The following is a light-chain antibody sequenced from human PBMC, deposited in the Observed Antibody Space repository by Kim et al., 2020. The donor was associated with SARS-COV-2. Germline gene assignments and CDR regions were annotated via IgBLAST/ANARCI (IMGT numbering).Light chain of an antibody. V-gene: IGKV1-9*01. CDR2: AAS. Sequence: STSVGDRVTITGRASQGISSHLAWYQQKPGNAPRLLIYAASTLQTGVPSRFSGSGSGTDFTLTISSLQPEDSATYHCQQLHDYPLTFGGGTKLEI. CDR3: QQLHDYPLT. J-gene: IGKJ4*01. CDR1: QGISSH.